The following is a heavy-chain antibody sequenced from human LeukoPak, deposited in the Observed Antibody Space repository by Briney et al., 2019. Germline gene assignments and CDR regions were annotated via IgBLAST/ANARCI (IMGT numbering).Heavy chain of an antibody. J-gene: IGHJ4*02. CDR3: ARGYSGSYHFDY. V-gene: IGHV3-74*01. D-gene: IGHD1-26*01. CDR2: INTDGSST. CDR1: GFTFSSYW. Sequence: GGSLRLSCAASGFTFSSYWMHWVRQAPGKGLVWVSRINTDGSSTSYADSVKGRFTISRDNAKNTLYLQMNSLRAEDTAVYYCARGYSGSYHFDYGGQGTLVTVSS.